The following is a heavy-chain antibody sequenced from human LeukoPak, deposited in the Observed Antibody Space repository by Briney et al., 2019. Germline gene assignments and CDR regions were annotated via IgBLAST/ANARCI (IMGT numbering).Heavy chain of an antibody. D-gene: IGHD5-18*01. CDR3: ARDPGYSYGQGFDY. J-gene: IGHJ4*02. CDR2: IKSDGSST. Sequence: GGSLRLSCAASGFTFSSYWMHWVRHAPGKGLVWVSCIKSDGSSTIYADSVKGRFTISRDNAKNTLYLQMNSLRAEDTAVHYCARDPGYSYGQGFDYWGQGTLVTVSS. V-gene: IGHV3-74*01. CDR1: GFTFSSYW.